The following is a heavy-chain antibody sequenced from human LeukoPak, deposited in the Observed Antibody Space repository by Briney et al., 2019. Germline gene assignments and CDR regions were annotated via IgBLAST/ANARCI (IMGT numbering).Heavy chain of an antibody. Sequence: PGGSPRLSCAASEFTFSSYAMSWVRQAPGKGLEWVSAISGSGGSTYYADSVKGRFTISRDSSKNTLYLQMNSLRAEDTAVYYCAKGPYYDFWSGYYPKGGYYFDYWGQGTLVTVSS. CDR2: ISGSGGST. CDR3: AKGPYYDFWSGYYPKGGYYFDY. D-gene: IGHD3-3*01. CDR1: EFTFSSYA. V-gene: IGHV3-23*01. J-gene: IGHJ4*02.